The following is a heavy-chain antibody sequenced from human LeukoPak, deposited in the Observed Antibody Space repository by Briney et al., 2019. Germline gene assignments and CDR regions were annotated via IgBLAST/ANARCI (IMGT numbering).Heavy chain of an antibody. V-gene: IGHV3-7*03. D-gene: IGHD3-10*01. Sequence: GGSLRLSCVVSGFTFSESWMSWVRQAPGKGLGWVASLNLDGSDKYYVDSVKGRFTISRDNAKNSLYLQMNSLRAEDTAVYYCAKGHYYGSGSLDYWGQGTLVTVSS. J-gene: IGHJ4*02. CDR2: LNLDGSDK. CDR1: GFTFSESW. CDR3: AKGHYYGSGSLDY.